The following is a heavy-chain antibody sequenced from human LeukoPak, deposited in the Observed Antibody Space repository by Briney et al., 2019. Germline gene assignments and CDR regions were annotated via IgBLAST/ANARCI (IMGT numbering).Heavy chain of an antibody. Sequence: SETLSRTCTVSGGSVSSGSYYWSWIRQPPGKGLEWIGYIYSSVSTKYNTSLKSRVTISVDTSKNQVSLNLSSVTATDTAVYYCARDEWFGYWGQGTLVTVSS. D-gene: IGHD3-10*01. CDR2: IYSSVST. V-gene: IGHV4-61*01. CDR1: GGSVSSGSYY. J-gene: IGHJ4*02. CDR3: ARDEWFGY.